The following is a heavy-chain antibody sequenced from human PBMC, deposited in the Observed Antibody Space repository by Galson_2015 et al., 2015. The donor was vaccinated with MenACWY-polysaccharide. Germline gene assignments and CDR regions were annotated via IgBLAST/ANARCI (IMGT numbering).Heavy chain of an antibody. J-gene: IGHJ5*02. CDR1: GSSFTNYW. D-gene: IGHD6-25*01. CDR3: ARSPGYPDNWFDP. Sequence: QSGAEVKKPGESLKISCKGSGSSFTNYWIGWVRQMPGKGLEWMGIIYPGDSETRYSPSFQGQVTISADKSISTAYLQRSSLKASATAMYYCARSPGYPDNWFDPWGQGTLVTVSS. V-gene: IGHV5-51*01. CDR2: IYPGDSET.